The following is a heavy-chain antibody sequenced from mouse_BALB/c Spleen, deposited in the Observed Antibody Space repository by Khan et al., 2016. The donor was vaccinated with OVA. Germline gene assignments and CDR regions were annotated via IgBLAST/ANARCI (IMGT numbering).Heavy chain of an antibody. CDR3: ASGGLLLRYPDYFDY. D-gene: IGHD1-1*01. CDR1: GYSITSDYA. CDR2: ISYSGST. V-gene: IGHV3-2*02. Sequence: EVKLEESGPGLLKPSQSLSLTCTVTGYSITSDYAWNWIRQFPGNQLEWMAYISYSGSTTYSPSLRSRISITRNTSKNQFFLKLNSVTTEDTATYYCASGGLLLRYPDYFDYWGQGTTLTVAS. J-gene: IGHJ2*01.